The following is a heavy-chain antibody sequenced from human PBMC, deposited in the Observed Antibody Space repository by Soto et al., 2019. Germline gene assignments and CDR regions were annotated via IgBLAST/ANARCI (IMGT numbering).Heavy chain of an antibody. Sequence: GGSLRLSCAASGFTFSSYGMHWVRQAPGKGLEWVAVIWFDGSNKYYADSEKGRFTISRDNSKNKLYLQMNSLRAEDTAVYNCARDAYYGYSDYYYYGMDVWGQGTTVTVSS. J-gene: IGHJ6*02. CDR2: IWFDGSNK. CDR1: GFTFSSYG. D-gene: IGHD3-10*01. V-gene: IGHV3-33*01. CDR3: ARDAYYGYSDYYYYGMDV.